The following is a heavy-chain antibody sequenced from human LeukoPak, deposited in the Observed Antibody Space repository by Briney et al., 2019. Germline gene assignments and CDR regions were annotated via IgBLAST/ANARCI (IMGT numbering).Heavy chain of an antibody. D-gene: IGHD4-17*01. V-gene: IGHV3-23*01. J-gene: IGHJ4*02. CDR2: ISDSARTT. Sequence: GGSLRLSCAASGFTFSSYAMSWVRQAPGKGLEWVSVISDSARTTYYADSVKGRFTISRDNSKNTLYLQMNSLRAEDTAVYYCARAGGYGDYGLDYWGQGTLVTVSS. CDR1: GFTFSSYA. CDR3: ARAGGYGDYGLDY.